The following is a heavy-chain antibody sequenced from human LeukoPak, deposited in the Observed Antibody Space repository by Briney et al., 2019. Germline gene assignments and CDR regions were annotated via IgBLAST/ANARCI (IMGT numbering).Heavy chain of an antibody. Sequence: GGSLRLSCAASGFTFSSYAMSWVRQAPGKGLEWVSAISGSGISKYYADSVKGWFTISRDNYKNTLYLQMNSLRDEETAVYYCARDVIADYYDSSGYPLNWFDPWGQGTLVTVSS. V-gene: IGHV3-23*01. CDR1: GFTFSSYA. D-gene: IGHD3-22*01. J-gene: IGHJ5*02. CDR3: ARDVIADYYDSSGYPLNWFDP. CDR2: ISGSGISK.